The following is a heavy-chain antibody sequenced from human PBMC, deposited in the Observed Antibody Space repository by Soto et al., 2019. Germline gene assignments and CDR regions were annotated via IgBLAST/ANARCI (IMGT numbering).Heavy chain of an antibody. J-gene: IGHJ4*02. CDR3: ARGVYKRLELSLFSGY. CDR1: GFTFSSYS. Sequence: EVQLVESGGGLVQPGGSLRLSCAASGFTFSSYSMNWVRQAPGKGLEWVSYISSSSSTIYYADSVKGRFTISRDNAKNSLYLQMNSLRDEDTAVYYCARGVYKRLELSLFSGYWGQGTLVTVSS. D-gene: IGHD3-16*02. CDR2: ISSSSSTI. V-gene: IGHV3-48*02.